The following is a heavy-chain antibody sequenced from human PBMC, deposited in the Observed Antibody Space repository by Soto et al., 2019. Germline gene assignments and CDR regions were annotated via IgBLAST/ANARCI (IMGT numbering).Heavy chain of an antibody. J-gene: IGHJ5*02. D-gene: IGHD4-17*01. CDR2: ISNSGSTI. Sequence: QVQLVEAGGGLVKPGGSLRLSCAASKFTFSDYYMTWIRQAPGKGLEWVSYISNSGSTIYYADSVKGRFTISRDNAKNSLYLQMNSLRAEDTAVYYCARGLAYGDYGWLDPWGQGTLVTVSP. CDR1: KFTFSDYY. V-gene: IGHV3-11*01. CDR3: ARGLAYGDYGWLDP.